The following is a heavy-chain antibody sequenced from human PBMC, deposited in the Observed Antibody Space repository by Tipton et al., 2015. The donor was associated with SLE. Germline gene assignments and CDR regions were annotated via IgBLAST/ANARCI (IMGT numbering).Heavy chain of an antibody. Sequence: GSLRLSCAASGFSFSSYGMSWVRQAPGKGLEWVSAISGSGGSTYYADSVKGRFTISRDNSKNTLYLQMNSLRAEDTAVYYCAKHGFHYDFSRGYTRGSYYFDDWAQGTLVTVSS. V-gene: IGHV3-23*01. CDR3: AKHGFHYDFSRGYTRGSYYFDD. CDR2: ISGSGGST. J-gene: IGHJ4*02. CDR1: GFSFSSYG. D-gene: IGHD3-3*01.